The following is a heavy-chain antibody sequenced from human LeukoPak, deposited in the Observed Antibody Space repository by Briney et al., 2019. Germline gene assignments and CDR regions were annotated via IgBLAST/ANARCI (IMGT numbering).Heavy chain of an antibody. Sequence: PGGPLRLSCAASGYTFSDFSVNWVRQAPGKGLEWVSSISVRSNYRYYADSVRGRFTISRDDARDSLFLRMNSLRAEDTAVYFCVRLRRNSDRSGYYYYYDYWGQGTLVTVSS. V-gene: IGHV3-21*01. CDR3: VRLRRNSDRSGYYYYYDY. CDR2: ISVRSNYR. J-gene: IGHJ4*02. D-gene: IGHD3-22*01. CDR1: GYTFSDFS.